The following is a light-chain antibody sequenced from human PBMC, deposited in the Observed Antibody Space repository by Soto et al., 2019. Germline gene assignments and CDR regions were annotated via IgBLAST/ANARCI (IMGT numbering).Light chain of an antibody. V-gene: IGKV3-15*01. J-gene: IGKJ1*01. CDR2: GSS. CDR3: QQYNNWRRRRK. Sequence: EIQMTQSPATLSVSPGERATLSCRASPCVSHILAWYQKKPGQAPRLLHDGSSTRATGIPAWYSGSVSASEFTLTISSPQSGEYAVEYCQQYNNWRRRRKFGKGTNVDI. CDR1: PCVSHI.